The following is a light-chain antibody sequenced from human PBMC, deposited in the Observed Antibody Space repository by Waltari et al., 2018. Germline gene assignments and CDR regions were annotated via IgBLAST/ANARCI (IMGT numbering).Light chain of an antibody. J-gene: IGLJ3*02. CDR2: STN. Sequence: QSVVTQPPSASGTPGQRVSISCSGSSSNLGGTSVNWYQHVPGAGPRLLLYSTNQRPSGFPDRFSGSKSGTSASLAISGLQSDDEADYYCAAWDDNLRAWVFGGGTKLTVL. CDR3: AAWDDNLRAWV. CDR1: SSNLGGTS. V-gene: IGLV1-44*01.